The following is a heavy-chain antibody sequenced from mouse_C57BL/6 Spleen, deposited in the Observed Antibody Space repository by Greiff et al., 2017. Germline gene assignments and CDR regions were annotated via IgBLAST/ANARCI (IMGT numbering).Heavy chain of an antibody. D-gene: IGHD1-1*01. V-gene: IGHV1-52*01. CDR2: IDPSDSET. J-gene: IGHJ4*01. Sequence: QVQLQQPGAELVRPGSSVKLSCKASGYTFTSYWMHWVKQRPIQGLEWIGNIDPSDSETHYNQKFKDKATLTVDKSSSTAYMQLSSLTSEDSAVYYCARLGVTTVASYYAMDYWGQGTSVTVSS. CDR1: GYTFTSYW. CDR3: ARLGVTTVASYYAMDY.